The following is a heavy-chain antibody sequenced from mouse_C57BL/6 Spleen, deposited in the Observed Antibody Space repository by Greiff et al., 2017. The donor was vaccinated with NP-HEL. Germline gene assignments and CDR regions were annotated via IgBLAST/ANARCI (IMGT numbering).Heavy chain of an antibody. V-gene: IGHV1-82*01. CDR3: ARGDYDYDVFDY. Sequence: QVQLQQSGPELVKPGASVKISCKASGYAFSSSWMNWVKQRPGKGLEWIGRIYPGDGDTNYNGKFKGKATLTADKSSSTAYMQLSSLTSEDSAVYFCARGDYDYDVFDYWGQGTTLTVSS. D-gene: IGHD2-4*01. CDR2: IYPGDGDT. CDR1: GYAFSSSW. J-gene: IGHJ2*01.